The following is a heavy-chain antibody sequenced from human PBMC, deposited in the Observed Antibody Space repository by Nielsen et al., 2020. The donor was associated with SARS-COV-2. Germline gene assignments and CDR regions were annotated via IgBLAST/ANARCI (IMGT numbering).Heavy chain of an antibody. CDR3: ARGDIAVVPAAMFRGDDAFDI. CDR1: GGSLSSRNYY. CDR2: IYYSGSV. J-gene: IGHJ3*02. D-gene: IGHD2-2*01. Sequence: SVTLSLTCTVSGGSLSSRNYYWGWIRQPPGKGLEWIGTIYYSGSVPYNPSLRSRVTISVDTSKKHFSLKLTSVTAADTAVYFCARGDIAVVPAAMFRGDDAFDIWGQGTMVRVSS. V-gene: IGHV4-39*02.